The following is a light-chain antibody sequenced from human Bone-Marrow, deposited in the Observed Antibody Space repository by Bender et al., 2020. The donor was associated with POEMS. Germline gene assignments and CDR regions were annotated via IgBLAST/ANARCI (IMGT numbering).Light chain of an antibody. CDR1: SSDVGTSEY. V-gene: IGLV2-11*01. CDR2: DVS. CDR3: CSYAGTYSYV. Sequence: QSALTQPPSASGSPGQSVTISCTGTSSDVGTSEYVAWYQHHPGKVPKVLVYDVSQRPSGVPDRFSGSKSGNTASLTISGLQADDEADYYCCSYAGTYSYVFGSGTKVTVL. J-gene: IGLJ1*01.